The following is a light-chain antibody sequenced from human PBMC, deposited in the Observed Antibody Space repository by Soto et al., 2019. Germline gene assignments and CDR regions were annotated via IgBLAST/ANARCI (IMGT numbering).Light chain of an antibody. CDR1: QGYRSD. CDR2: AAS. J-gene: IGKJ2*02. Sequence: AIQVTQSPSSLSASVGVRVAITCRATQGYRSDLCWYQQKPGKAPKLLIYAASDLQAEVPSRFSGSGSGTDFTLTISSLQAEDFATYYCLQDHDYPWTFGQGTKLEIK. CDR3: LQDHDYPWT. V-gene: IGKV1-6*01.